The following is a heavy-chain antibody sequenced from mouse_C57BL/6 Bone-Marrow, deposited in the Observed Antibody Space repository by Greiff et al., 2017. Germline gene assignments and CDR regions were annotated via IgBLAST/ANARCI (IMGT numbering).Heavy chain of an antibody. Sequence: EVQLQQSGPELVKPGASVKISCKASGYTFTDYYMNWVKQSHGKSLEWIGDINPNNGGTSYNQKFKGKATLTVDKSSSTAYMELRSLTSEDSAVYYCARCYYGLAYWGQGTLVTVSA. CDR3: ARCYYGLAY. V-gene: IGHV1-26*01. J-gene: IGHJ3*01. CDR1: GYTFTDYY. CDR2: INPNNGGT. D-gene: IGHD1-1*01.